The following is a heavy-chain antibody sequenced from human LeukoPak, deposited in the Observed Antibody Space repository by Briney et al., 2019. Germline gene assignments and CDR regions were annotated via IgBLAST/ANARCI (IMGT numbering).Heavy chain of an antibody. J-gene: IGHJ4*02. CDR3: ARVRSSGCFDY. CDR1: GYTFTSNG. V-gene: IGHV1-18*01. D-gene: IGHD6-19*01. Sequence: ASVKVSCKASGYTFTSNGISWVRQAPGQGLEWMGWISVYNGNTNYAQKLQGRVTMTTDTSTSTVYMELRSLRSDDTAVYYCARVRSSGCFDYWGQGTLVTVSS. CDR2: ISVYNGNT.